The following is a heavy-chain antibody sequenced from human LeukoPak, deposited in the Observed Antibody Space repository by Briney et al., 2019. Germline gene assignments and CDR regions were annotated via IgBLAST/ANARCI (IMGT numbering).Heavy chain of an antibody. V-gene: IGHV4-34*01. D-gene: IGHD3-22*01. CDR1: GGSFSVYY. CDR2: INHSGST. J-gene: IGHJ4*02. CDR3: ARRTHTYYYDSSGYPFDY. Sequence: SETLSLTCAVYGGSFSVYYWSWIRQPPGKGLEWIGEINHSGSTNYNPSLKSRVTISVDTSKNQFSLKLSSVTAADTAVYYCARRTHTYYYDSSGYPFDYWGQGTLVTVSS.